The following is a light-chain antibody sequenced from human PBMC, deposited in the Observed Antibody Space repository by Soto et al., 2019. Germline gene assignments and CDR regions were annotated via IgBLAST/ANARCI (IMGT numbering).Light chain of an antibody. CDR3: QQYGSSPWT. Sequence: EIVLTQSPGTLSLSPGERATLSCRASESVRNTYLAWYQQKPGQAPRLLIYDASSRATGITDRFSGSGSGTDFTLTISRLEPEDFAAYYCQQYGSSPWTFGQGTKVEIK. J-gene: IGKJ1*01. CDR1: ESVRNTY. V-gene: IGKV3-20*01. CDR2: DAS.